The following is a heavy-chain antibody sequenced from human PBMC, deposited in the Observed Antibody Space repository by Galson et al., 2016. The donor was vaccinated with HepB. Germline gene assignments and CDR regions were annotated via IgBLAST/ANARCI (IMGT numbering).Heavy chain of an antibody. CDR3: ARQYRGGPSDY. Sequence: SETLSLTCTVSGDSITSHYWSWIRQPPGKGLEWIGYMYYDGRTNSIPSLKSRFTMSIDTSKNQFSLELTSVTAADTALYYCARQYRGGPSDYWGQGTLVIVSS. CDR1: GDSITSHY. V-gene: IGHV4-59*11. J-gene: IGHJ4*02. D-gene: IGHD5-12*01. CDR2: MYYDGRT.